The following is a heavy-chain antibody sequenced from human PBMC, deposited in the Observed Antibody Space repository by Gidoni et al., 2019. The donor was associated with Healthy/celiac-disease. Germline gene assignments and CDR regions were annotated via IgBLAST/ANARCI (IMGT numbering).Heavy chain of an antibody. J-gene: IGHJ2*01. CDR1: GFTFDDYA. D-gene: IGHD6-19*01. CDR2: ISRNSGSI. Sequence: EVQLVESGGGLVQPGRSLRLSCAASGFTFDDYAMHWVRQAPGKGLEWVSGISRNSGSIGYADSVKGRFTISRDNAKNSLYLQMNSLRAEDTALYYCAKGVGGKQWLPHWYFDLWGRGTLVTVSS. CDR3: AKGVGGKQWLPHWYFDL. V-gene: IGHV3-9*01.